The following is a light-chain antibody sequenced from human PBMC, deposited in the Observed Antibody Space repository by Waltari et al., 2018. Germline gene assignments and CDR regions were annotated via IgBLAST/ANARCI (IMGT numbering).Light chain of an antibody. V-gene: IGKV1-5*01. CDR3: QQYNSYSA. J-gene: IGKJ1*01. CDR1: QSISSW. Sequence: DIQMTQSPSTLSASVGDRVTITCRASQSISSWLAWYQQKPGKAPKLLIYDAPSLESGVPSRFSGSGSGTEFTLTISSLQPDDFATYYCQQYNSYSAFGQGTKVEIK. CDR2: DAP.